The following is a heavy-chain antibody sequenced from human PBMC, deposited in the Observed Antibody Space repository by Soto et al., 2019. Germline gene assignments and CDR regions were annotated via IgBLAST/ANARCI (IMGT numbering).Heavy chain of an antibody. V-gene: IGHV3-23*01. D-gene: IGHD6-6*01. CDR3: AKKYSTSPAPGNYFDS. CDR1: GFTFSAYT. J-gene: IGHJ4*02. CDR2: IVGGGGFS. Sequence: GGSLRLSCAASGFTFSAYTMSRVRQAPGKGLEWVATIVGGGGFSRYADSVKGRFTISRDNSKNTLYLQMNSLRAEDTAVYYCAKKYSTSPAPGNYFDSWGQGNLVTVSS.